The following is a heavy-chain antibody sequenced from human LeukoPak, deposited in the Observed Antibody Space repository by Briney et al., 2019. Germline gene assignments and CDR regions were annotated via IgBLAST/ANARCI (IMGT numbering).Heavy chain of an antibody. CDR3: ANSYHLYSYGYDY. CDR2: IYYSGST. J-gene: IGHJ4*02. Sequence: SETLSLTCTLSGGSLSSSSYYWGWIRQPPGKGLEWIGSIYYSGSTYYNPSLKSRVTISVDTSKNQFSLKLSSVTAADTAVYCCANSYHLYSYGYDYWGQGTLVTVSS. D-gene: IGHD5-18*01. V-gene: IGHV4-39*07. CDR1: GGSLSSSSYY.